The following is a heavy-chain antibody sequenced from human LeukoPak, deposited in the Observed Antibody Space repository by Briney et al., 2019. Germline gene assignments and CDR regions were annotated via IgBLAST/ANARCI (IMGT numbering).Heavy chain of an antibody. J-gene: IGHJ4*02. CDR1: GFTFSSYE. V-gene: IGHV3-48*03. CDR2: ISRSGTTI. CDR3: AREMHGDDDY. Sequence: HPGGSLRLSCAVSGFTFSSYEMNWVRQAPGKGLEWVSYISRSGTTIYYADSVKGRFTISRDNAKNSLYLQMNSLRAEDTAVYYCAREMHGDDDYRGQGTLVTVSS. D-gene: IGHD4-17*01.